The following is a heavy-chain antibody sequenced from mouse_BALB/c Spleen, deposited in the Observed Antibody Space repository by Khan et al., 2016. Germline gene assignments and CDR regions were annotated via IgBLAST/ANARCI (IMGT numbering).Heavy chain of an antibody. J-gene: IGHJ3*01. CDR3: ARDDQDYDACFAS. V-gene: IGHV2-9*02. CDR1: GFSLTNSG. D-gene: IGHD2-4*01. Sequence: VELVESGPGLVAPSQSLSITCTVSGFSLTNSGVHWIRQPPGKGLEWLGVIWPGGSTDYNSALMSRLSITKDNSQNQVFLKMISLQTDDTAMYYCARDDQDYDACFASWGQGTLVIVSA. CDR2: IWPGGST.